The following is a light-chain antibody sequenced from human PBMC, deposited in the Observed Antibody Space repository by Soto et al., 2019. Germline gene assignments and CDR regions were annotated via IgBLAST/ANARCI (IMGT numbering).Light chain of an antibody. Sequence: QSVLTPPASVFGSPGQSIAISCTGTSSDVGAYNYVSWYQQPHGKAPKLMIYDVSNRPSGVSDRFSGSKSGNTASLTISGLQTEDEAAYYCKSYTTTSTYVFGTGTKVTV. J-gene: IGLJ1*01. CDR1: SSDVGAYNY. V-gene: IGLV2-14*01. CDR3: KSYTTTSTYV. CDR2: DVS.